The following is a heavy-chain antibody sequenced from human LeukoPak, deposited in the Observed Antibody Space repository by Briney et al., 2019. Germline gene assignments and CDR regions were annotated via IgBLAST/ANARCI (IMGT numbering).Heavy chain of an antibody. CDR1: GFTFSSYS. V-gene: IGHV3-23*01. CDR3: AKDAAAAGSAYYFEY. CDR2: ISGSGGIT. Sequence: GGSLRLSCAASGFTFSSYSMNWVRQAPGKGLEWVSVISGSGGITYYEDSVKGRFTISRDNSKNTLYLQMNSLRADDTAIYYCAKDAAAAGSAYYFEYWGQGTLVTVSS. J-gene: IGHJ4*02. D-gene: IGHD6-13*01.